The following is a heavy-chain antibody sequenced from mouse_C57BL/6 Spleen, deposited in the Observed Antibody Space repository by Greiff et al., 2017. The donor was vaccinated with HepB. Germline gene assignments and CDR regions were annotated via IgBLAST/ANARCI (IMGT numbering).Heavy chain of an antibody. J-gene: IGHJ4*01. CDR1: GYSFTDYN. CDR2: INPNYGTT. Sequence: EVQLVESGPELVKPGASVKISCKASGYSFTDYNMNWVKQSNGKSLEWIGVINPNYGTTSYNQKFKGKATLTVDQSSSTAYMQLNSLTSEDSAVYYCAPSLGRQYYAMDYWGQGTSVTVSS. CDR3: APSLGRQYYAMDY. D-gene: IGHD4-1*01. V-gene: IGHV1-39*01.